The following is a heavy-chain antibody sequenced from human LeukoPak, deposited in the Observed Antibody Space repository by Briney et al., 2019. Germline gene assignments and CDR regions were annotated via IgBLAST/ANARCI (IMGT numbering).Heavy chain of an antibody. CDR3: TTGPFDYYGSASYLANGMDV. J-gene: IGHJ6*02. CDR2: IKGKTDGGTT. Sequence: GGSLRLSCAASGFTFSNAWMSWVRQAPGKGLEWVGRIKGKTDGGTTDYTAPVKGRFTISRDDSKNTLYLQMNSLKTVDTAVYYCTTGPFDYYGSASYLANGMDVWGQGTTVTVSS. CDR1: GFTFSNAW. D-gene: IGHD3-10*01. V-gene: IGHV3-15*01.